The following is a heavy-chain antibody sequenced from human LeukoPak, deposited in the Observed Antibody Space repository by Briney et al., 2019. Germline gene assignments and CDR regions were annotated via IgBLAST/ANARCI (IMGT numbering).Heavy chain of an antibody. CDR3: TRDHFGSYLA. D-gene: IGHD1-26*01. J-gene: IGHJ4*02. Sequence: ASVTVSCKTSGYTFTDHDMHWVRQAPGQGLEWVGRISTSSDGTTYSQNFQGRVTMTRDTSISTGYMELTRLKSDDTAVYYCTRDHFGSYLAWGQGTLVTVSS. CDR1: GYTFTDHD. V-gene: IGHV1-2*06. CDR2: ISTSSDGT.